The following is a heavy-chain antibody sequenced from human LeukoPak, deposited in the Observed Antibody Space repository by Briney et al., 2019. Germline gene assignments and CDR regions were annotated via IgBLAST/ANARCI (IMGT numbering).Heavy chain of an antibody. CDR3: ARLLREYGDYYYMNV. CDR2: ISAYNGNT. V-gene: IGHV1-18*01. D-gene: IGHD3-22*01. J-gene: IGHJ6*03. CDR1: GYTFTSYG. Sequence: ASVKVSCKASGYTFTSYGISWVRQAPGQGLEWMGWISAYNGNTNYAQKLQGRVTMTTDTSTSTAYMELRSLRSDDTAVYYCARLLREYGDYYYMNVWGKGTTVTVSS.